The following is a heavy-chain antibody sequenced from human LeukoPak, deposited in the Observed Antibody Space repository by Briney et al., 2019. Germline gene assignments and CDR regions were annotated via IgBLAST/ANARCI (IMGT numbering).Heavy chain of an antibody. CDR3: ARDAPAGEKPEYFFDY. V-gene: IGHV3-21*01. CDR2: ISMSGRYI. J-gene: IGHJ4*02. CDR1: GFTFDGYS. Sequence: GGSLRLSCAASGFTFDGYSMNWVRQAPGKGLEWVASISMSGRYIHYAGSVRGRFTISRDNTKNSVYLQMNSLRAEDTAVYYCARDAPAGEKPEYFFDYWGQGTLVTVSS.